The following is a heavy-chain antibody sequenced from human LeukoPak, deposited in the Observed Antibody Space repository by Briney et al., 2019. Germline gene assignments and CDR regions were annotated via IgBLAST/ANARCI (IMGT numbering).Heavy chain of an antibody. J-gene: IGHJ4*02. CDR2: ISAYNGNT. CDR1: GYTFTSYG. CDR3: ARVSGGSGSYYFDY. D-gene: IGHD1-26*01. V-gene: IGHV1-18*01. Sequence: GASVKVSCKASGYTFTSYGISWVRQAPGQGLEWMGWISAYNGNTNYAQKLQGRVTMTTDTSTSTAYMELRSLRSDDTAVYCCARVSGGSGSYYFDYWGQGTLVTVSS.